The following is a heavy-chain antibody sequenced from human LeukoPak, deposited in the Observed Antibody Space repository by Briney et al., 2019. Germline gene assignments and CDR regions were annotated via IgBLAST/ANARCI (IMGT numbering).Heavy chain of an antibody. J-gene: IGHJ4*02. Sequence: PSETLSLTCTVSGGSISSYYWSWIWQPPGKGLEWIGYIYYSGSTNYNPSLKSRVTISVDTSKNQFSLKLSSVTAADTAVYYCARDNGGFDYWGQGTLVTVSS. CDR2: IYYSGST. CDR1: GGSISSYY. CDR3: ARDNGGFDY. V-gene: IGHV4-59*01. D-gene: IGHD3-10*01.